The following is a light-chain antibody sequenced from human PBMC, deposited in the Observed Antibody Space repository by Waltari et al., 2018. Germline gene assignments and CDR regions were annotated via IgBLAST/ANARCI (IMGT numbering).Light chain of an antibody. J-gene: IGKJ4*01. CDR3: LQHNSYPRLT. Sequence: EIVMTQSPDALSVSPGESATLSCRASESVGSALAWYQQRPGQPPRLLIYGASTRATGIPARFSGSGSGTEFTLTISSLQSEDFAVYYCLQHNSYPRLTFGGGTKVEIK. V-gene: IGKV3-15*01. CDR1: ESVGSA. CDR2: GAS.